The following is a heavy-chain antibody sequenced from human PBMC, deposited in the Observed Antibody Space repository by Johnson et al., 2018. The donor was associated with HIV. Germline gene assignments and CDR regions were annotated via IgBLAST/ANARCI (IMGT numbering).Heavy chain of an antibody. D-gene: IGHD2-21*02. CDR1: GCTFIIYA. V-gene: IGHV3-30*04. Sequence: QVQLVESGGGVLQPGRSMSLSCAASGCTFIIYAMHWVRQAPRKGLAWVAVISYDGPSKYQADSVQGRFTLSRDNSKNTLFLQMNSLRAEDTAVYYCARGGAYCGGDCNAFDVWGQGTMVAVSS. CDR2: ISYDGPSK. J-gene: IGHJ3*01. CDR3: ARGGAYCGGDCNAFDV.